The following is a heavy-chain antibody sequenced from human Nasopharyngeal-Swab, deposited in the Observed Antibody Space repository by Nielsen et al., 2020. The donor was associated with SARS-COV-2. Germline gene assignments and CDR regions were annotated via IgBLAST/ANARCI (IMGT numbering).Heavy chain of an antibody. CDR2: IYYSGST. J-gene: IGHJ4*02. Sequence: WSRQAPGKGLEWIGYIYYSGSTNYNPSLKSRVTISVDTSKNQFSLKLSSVTAADTAVYYCASKRGYSGYEFDYWGQGTLVTVSS. D-gene: IGHD5-12*01. V-gene: IGHV4-59*01. CDR3: ASKRGYSGYEFDY.